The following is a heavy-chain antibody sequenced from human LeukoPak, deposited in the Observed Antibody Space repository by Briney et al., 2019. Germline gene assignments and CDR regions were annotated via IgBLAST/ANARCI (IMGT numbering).Heavy chain of an antibody. CDR2: IYYSGST. J-gene: IGHJ3*02. D-gene: IGHD3-10*01. CDR3: ARSAMVRGADKGAFDI. Sequence: SETLSLTCTVSGGSISSGGYYWSWIRQHPGKGLEWIGYIYYSGSTYYNPSLKSRVTISVDTSKNQFSLKLSSVTAADTAVYYCARSAMVRGADKGAFDIWGQGTMVTVSS. CDR1: GGSISSGGYY. V-gene: IGHV4-31*03.